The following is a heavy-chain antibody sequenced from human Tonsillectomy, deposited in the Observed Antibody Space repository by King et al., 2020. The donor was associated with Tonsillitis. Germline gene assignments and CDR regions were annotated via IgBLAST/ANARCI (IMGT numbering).Heavy chain of an antibody. CDR2: ISGSSSPI. V-gene: IGHV3-48*01. CDR1: GFTFSSYS. Sequence: EVQLVESGGGLVQPGGSLRLSCTASGFTFSSYSMNWVRQAPGRGLEWVSYISGSSSPIYYADSVKGRFTISSDNAKNSLSLQMDSLRAEDTAVYYCARGEHFDFWSGFSAFDYWGQGTLVTVSS. J-gene: IGHJ4*02. D-gene: IGHD3-3*01. CDR3: ARGEHFDFWSGFSAFDY.